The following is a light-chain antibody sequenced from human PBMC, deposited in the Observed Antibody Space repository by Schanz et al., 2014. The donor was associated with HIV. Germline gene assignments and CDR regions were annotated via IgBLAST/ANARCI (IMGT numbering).Light chain of an antibody. CDR3: CSYAGSYTYV. Sequence: QSALTQPPSASGSPGQSITISCTGLNSDISTYNYVSWYQQSPGTAPKLMIYEVSKRPSGVPDRFSGSKSGNTASLTISGLQAEDEADYYCCSYAGSYTYVFGTGTKLTVL. J-gene: IGLJ1*01. CDR1: NSDISTYNY. CDR2: EVS. V-gene: IGLV2-8*01.